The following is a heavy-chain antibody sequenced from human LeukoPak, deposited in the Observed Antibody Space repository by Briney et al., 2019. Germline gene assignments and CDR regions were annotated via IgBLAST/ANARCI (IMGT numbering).Heavy chain of an antibody. J-gene: IGHJ4*02. CDR1: GASISGGTYY. CDR3: ARRGGSGRAFDH. CDR2: IYYTGST. Sequence: SETLSLTCSVSGASISGGTYYWGWIRPRPGKGLEGIGSIYYTGSTYDNPSLKSRVTISVDTSKNQFSLKLSSVTAADTAVYYWARRGGSGRAFDHWGQGTLVSVSS. D-gene: IGHD1-26*01. V-gene: IGHV4-39*01.